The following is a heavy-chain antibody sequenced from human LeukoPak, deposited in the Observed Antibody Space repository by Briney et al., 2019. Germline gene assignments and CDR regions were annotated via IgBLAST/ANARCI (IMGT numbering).Heavy chain of an antibody. CDR2: IYYSGST. J-gene: IGHJ4*02. CDR1: GGSISSYY. Sequence: SETLSLTCTVSGGSISSYYWSWIRQPPGKGLEWIGYIYYSGSTNYNPSLKSRVTISVDTSKNQFSLKLSSVTAADTVVYYCARSQADLAATFDYWGQGTLVTVSS. CDR3: ARSQADLAATFDY. D-gene: IGHD2-15*01. V-gene: IGHV4-59*01.